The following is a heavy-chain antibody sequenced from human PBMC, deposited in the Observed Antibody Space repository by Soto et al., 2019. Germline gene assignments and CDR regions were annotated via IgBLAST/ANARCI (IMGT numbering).Heavy chain of an antibody. Sequence: GGSLRLSCAASGFTVSSNYMSWVRQAPGKGLEWVSVIYSGGSTYYADSVKGRFTISRDNSKNTLYLQMNSLRAEDTAVYYCARGYHWGEEAFDIWGQGTMVTVSS. CDR1: GFTVSSNY. D-gene: IGHD7-27*01. CDR3: ARGYHWGEEAFDI. J-gene: IGHJ3*02. CDR2: IYSGGST. V-gene: IGHV3-53*01.